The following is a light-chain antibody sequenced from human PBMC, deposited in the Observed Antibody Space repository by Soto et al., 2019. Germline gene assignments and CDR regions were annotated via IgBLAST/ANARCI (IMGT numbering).Light chain of an antibody. V-gene: IGLV2-11*01. Sequence: QSALTQPRSVSGSPGQSVTISCTGTSSDVGGYNYVSWYQQHPGKAPKLMIYDVSKRPSGVPDRFSGSKSGNTASLTISGLQAEDEADYYCCSYAGSAYVFGTGTKLTLL. CDR3: CSYAGSAYV. J-gene: IGLJ1*01. CDR2: DVS. CDR1: SSDVGGYNY.